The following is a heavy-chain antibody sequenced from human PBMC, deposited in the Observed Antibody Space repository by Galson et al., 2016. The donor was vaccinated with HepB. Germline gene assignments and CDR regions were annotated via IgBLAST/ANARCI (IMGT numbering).Heavy chain of an antibody. CDR2: IYPGDSDT. J-gene: IGHJ6*02. Sequence: QSGAEVKQPGESLKISCKTSGYNFNIYWIAWVRQMPGTGPEWMGIIYPGDSDTQYSPSFQGQLTISADKAISTAYLQWSILKASDTAIFYCARVFWPPHRDRYYYGMDVWGQGTTVTVPS. CDR3: ARVFWPPHRDRYYYGMDV. D-gene: IGHD3-3*01. CDR1: GYNFNIYW. V-gene: IGHV5-51*01.